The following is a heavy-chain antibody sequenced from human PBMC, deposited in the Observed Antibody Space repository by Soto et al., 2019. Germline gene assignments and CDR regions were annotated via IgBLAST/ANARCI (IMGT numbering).Heavy chain of an antibody. J-gene: IGHJ4*02. D-gene: IGHD3-3*01. V-gene: IGHV6-1*01. Sequence: SQTLSLTCAISGDSVSSNSAAWNWIRQSPSRGLEWLGRTYYRSRWYYDYALSMKSRITINPDTSKNQFSLHLNSVSPEDTAVNYCARDGGTGDDFWDYWGQGTLVTVSS. CDR1: GDSVSSNSAA. CDR3: ARDGGTGDDFWDY. CDR2: TYYRSRWYY.